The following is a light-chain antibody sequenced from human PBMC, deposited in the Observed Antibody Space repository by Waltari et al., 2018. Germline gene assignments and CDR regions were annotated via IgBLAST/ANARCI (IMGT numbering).Light chain of an antibody. J-gene: IGKJ2*03. CDR1: QNISPY. Sequence: DIQMTQSPSSLSASVGDRVTITCRASQNISPYVNWYQQKPGKAPKLLIYGASNLQTGVPSRFSGRGSGTEFTLTISRLQPEDFATYDCQRSYTSPYSFGQGTRLEIK. CDR3: QRSYTSPYS. CDR2: GAS. V-gene: IGKV1-39*01.